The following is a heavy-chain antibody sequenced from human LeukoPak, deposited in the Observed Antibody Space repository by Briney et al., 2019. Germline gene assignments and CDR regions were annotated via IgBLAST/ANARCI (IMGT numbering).Heavy chain of an antibody. Sequence: PGGSLRLSCAASGFTVSSNYMSWVRQAPGKGLEWVSVIYSGGSTYYADSVKGRFTISRDNSKNTLYLQMNSLRVEDTAVCYCSRGGNQYYFDYWGQGTLVTVSS. J-gene: IGHJ4*02. CDR3: SRGGNQYYFDY. CDR1: GFTVSSNY. V-gene: IGHV3-66*01. CDR2: IYSGGST. D-gene: IGHD3-10*01.